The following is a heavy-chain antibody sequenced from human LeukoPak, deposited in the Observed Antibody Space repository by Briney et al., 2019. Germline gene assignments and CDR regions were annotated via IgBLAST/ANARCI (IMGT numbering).Heavy chain of an antibody. J-gene: IGHJ4*02. CDR1: GGSISSYY. CDR2: IYYSGST. Sequence: PSETLSLTCTVSGGSISSYYWSWIRQPPGKGLEWIGYIYYSGSTNYNPSLKSRVTISVDTSKNQFSLKLSSVTAADTAVYYCARDSKSTVVTARRLFDYWGQGTLVTVSS. V-gene: IGHV4-59*01. D-gene: IGHD4-23*01. CDR3: ARDSKSTVVTARRLFDY.